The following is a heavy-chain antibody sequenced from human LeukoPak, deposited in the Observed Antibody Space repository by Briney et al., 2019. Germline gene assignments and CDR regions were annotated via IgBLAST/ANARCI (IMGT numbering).Heavy chain of an antibody. J-gene: IGHJ3*02. CDR3: ARGGSYLSAFDI. D-gene: IGHD1-26*01. V-gene: IGHV3-48*03. CDR2: ISSSGTI. CDR1: GFTFSSYE. Sequence: PGGSLRLSCAASGFTFSSYEMNWVRQAPGKGLEWVSYISSSGTIYYADSVKGRFTISRDNAKNSLYLQMNSLRAEDTAVYYCARGGSYLSAFDIWGQGTMVTVSS.